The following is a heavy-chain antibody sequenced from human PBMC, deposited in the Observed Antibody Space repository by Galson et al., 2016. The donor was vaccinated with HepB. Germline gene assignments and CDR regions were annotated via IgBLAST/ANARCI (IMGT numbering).Heavy chain of an antibody. V-gene: IGHV1-69*04. Sequence: SVKVSCKASGGTFSSYAITWVRQAPGQGLEWMGRIIPILGITTYAQKFQGRVTITADKSTITAHMELSRLRSEDTAVYYCARSYDREHYDFYPYGMDVWGQGTTFTVSS. CDR2: IIPILGIT. D-gene: IGHD3-3*01. J-gene: IGHJ6*02. CDR3: ARSYDREHYDFYPYGMDV. CDR1: GGTFSSYA.